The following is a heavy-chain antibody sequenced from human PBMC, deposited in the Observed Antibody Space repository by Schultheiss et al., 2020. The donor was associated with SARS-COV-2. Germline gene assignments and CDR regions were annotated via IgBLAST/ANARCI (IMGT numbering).Heavy chain of an antibody. D-gene: IGHD1-1*01. CDR1: GYTFTSYD. Sequence: ASVKVSCKASGYTFTSYDINWVRQATGQGLEWMGWMNPNSGNTGYAQKFQGRVTMTRNTSISTAYMELSSLRSDDTAVYYCAREPLDPSQETVGISHYYGMDVWGQGTTVTVSS. V-gene: IGHV1-8*01. J-gene: IGHJ6*02. CDR2: MNPNSGNT. CDR3: AREPLDPSQETVGISHYYGMDV.